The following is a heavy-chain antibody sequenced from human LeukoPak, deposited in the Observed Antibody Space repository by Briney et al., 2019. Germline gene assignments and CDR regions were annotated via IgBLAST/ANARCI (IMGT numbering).Heavy chain of an antibody. Sequence: SETLSLTCTVSGGSISSYYWSWIRQPPGRGLEWIGYIYYSGSTNYNPSLKSRVTISVDTSKNQFSLKLSSVTAADTAVYYCARDRERYFDWLPTFDYYGMDVWGQGTTVTVSS. V-gene: IGHV4-59*01. CDR3: ARDRERYFDWLPTFDYYGMDV. CDR1: GGSISSYY. D-gene: IGHD3-9*01. J-gene: IGHJ6*02. CDR2: IYYSGST.